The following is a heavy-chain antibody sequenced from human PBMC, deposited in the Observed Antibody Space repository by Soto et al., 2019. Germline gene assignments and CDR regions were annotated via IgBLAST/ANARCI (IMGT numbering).Heavy chain of an antibody. CDR1: GFTFSSYS. V-gene: IGHV3-21*01. Sequence: GGSLRLSCAASGFTFSSYSMNWVRQAPGKGLEWVSSISSSSSYIYYADSVKGRFTISRDNAKNSLYLQMNSLRAEDTAVYYCAGGREYGDYYYYGMDVWGQGTTVTVSS. CDR2: ISSSSSYI. D-gene: IGHD4-17*01. J-gene: IGHJ6*02. CDR3: AGGREYGDYYYYGMDV.